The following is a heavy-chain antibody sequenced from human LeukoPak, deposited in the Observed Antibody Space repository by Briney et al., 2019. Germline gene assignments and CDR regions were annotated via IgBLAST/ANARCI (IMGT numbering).Heavy chain of an antibody. J-gene: IGHJ4*02. D-gene: IGHD3-22*01. CDR2: ISSSSSTI. V-gene: IGHV3-48*01. Sequence: GGSLRLSCAASGFTLSIYSKHWARQAPGKGLEWVSYISSSSSTIYYADPVKGRFTISRENAKNSLYLQMNSLRAEDTAVYYCARDPDNYYDSSGSFDYCGQGTLVTVSS. CDR3: ARDPDNYYDSSGSFDY. CDR1: GFTLSIYS.